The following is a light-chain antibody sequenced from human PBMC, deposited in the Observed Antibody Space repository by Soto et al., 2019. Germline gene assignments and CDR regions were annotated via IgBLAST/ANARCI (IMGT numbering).Light chain of an antibody. Sequence: EIVLTQSPATLSLSPGERATLSCRASQSVSSYLAWYQQKPGQAPRLLIYDASNRATGIPARFSCSGSGTDFTLTISSLEPEDFSVYYCQQRSNWPPRGTFGQGTKLEIK. CDR2: DAS. V-gene: IGKV3-11*01. CDR1: QSVSSY. CDR3: QQRSNWPPRGT. J-gene: IGKJ2*01.